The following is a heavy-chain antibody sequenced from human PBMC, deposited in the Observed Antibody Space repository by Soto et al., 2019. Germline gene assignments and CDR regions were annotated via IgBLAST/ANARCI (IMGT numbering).Heavy chain of an antibody. CDR3: ARGSADTVDSRGFSEY. D-gene: IGHD3-22*01. CDR1: GGSFSAYY. CDR2: INHSGGT. Sequence: PSETLSLTCAVYGGSFSAYYWSWIRQPPGKGLEWIGEINHSGGTSYNPSLKSRVTISVDTSKSQFSLKLTSVTAADRAVYYCARGSADTVDSRGFSEYWGQGPPVTVSS. J-gene: IGHJ4*02. V-gene: IGHV4-34*01.